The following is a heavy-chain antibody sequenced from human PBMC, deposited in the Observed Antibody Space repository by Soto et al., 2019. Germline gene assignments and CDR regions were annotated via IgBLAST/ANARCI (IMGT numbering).Heavy chain of an antibody. V-gene: IGHV4-39*01. D-gene: IGHD6-13*01. Sequence: QLQLQESGPGLVKPSETLSLTCTVSGGSISSSSYYWGWIRQPPGKGLEWIGGIYYSGSTYYNPSPKSRVTISVNTSKNLFSLKLSSVTAADTAVYYCARLGKPGIAAAGPSYWYFDLWGRGTLVTVSS. CDR3: ARLGKPGIAAAGPSYWYFDL. CDR1: GGSISSSSYY. J-gene: IGHJ2*01. CDR2: IYYSGST.